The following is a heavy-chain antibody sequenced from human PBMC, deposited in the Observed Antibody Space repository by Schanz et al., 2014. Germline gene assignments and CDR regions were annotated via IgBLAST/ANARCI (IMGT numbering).Heavy chain of an antibody. J-gene: IGHJ6*03. V-gene: IGHV1-18*04. CDR3: AGTYCSSTSCYTGYYYMDV. D-gene: IGHD2-2*02. CDR2: ISAYTNNT. Sequence: QVQLVQSWAEVKGPGASVKVSCKASGYTFTSDSMHWVRQAPGQGLEWLGWISAYTNNTNYAQKVQGRVTMTTDTSTGTAYMELRSLRSDDTAVYYCAGTYCSSTSCYTGYYYMDVWGKGTTVDVSS. CDR1: GYTFTSDS.